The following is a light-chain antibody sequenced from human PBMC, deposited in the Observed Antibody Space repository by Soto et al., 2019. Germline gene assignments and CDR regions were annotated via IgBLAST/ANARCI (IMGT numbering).Light chain of an antibody. J-gene: IGKJ2*01. Sequence: DIVMTQSPDSLAVSLGERATINCKSIHSVLYGSNRKTYLTWYQQKAGQPPKLLIYSASTRATGVPDRFSGSGSGTDITLTITSLQAEDVAVYYCQQYYTSPYTFGQGTKLEIK. CDR2: SAS. CDR1: HSVLYGSNRKTY. V-gene: IGKV4-1*01. CDR3: QQYYTSPYT.